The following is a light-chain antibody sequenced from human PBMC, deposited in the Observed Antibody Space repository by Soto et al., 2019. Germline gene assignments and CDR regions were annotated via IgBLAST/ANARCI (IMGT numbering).Light chain of an antibody. V-gene: IGKV3-20*01. CDR3: QHYDSLPIT. Sequence: EIVLTQSPGTLSLSPGERATLSCRASQSVSSNYLAWYQQKPGQAPKFLTYGVSSRATGIPDRFSGSGSGTDFTLTISRLEPEDFAVYHCQHYDSLPITFGQGTRLEIK. CDR1: QSVSSNY. J-gene: IGKJ5*01. CDR2: GVS.